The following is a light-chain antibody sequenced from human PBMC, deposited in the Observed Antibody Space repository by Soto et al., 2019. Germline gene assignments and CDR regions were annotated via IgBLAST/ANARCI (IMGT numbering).Light chain of an antibody. CDR1: QSVGRH. CDR2: DAS. CDR3: QQRNNWPPST. Sequence: EIVLTQSPATLSLSPGERATLSCRASQSVGRHLAWYQQKPGQAPRLLIYDASNRATGVPARFSGSGSGTEFSLSISSREPEDFAVYYCQQRNNWPPSTFGGGTKVEIK. V-gene: IGKV3-11*01. J-gene: IGKJ4*01.